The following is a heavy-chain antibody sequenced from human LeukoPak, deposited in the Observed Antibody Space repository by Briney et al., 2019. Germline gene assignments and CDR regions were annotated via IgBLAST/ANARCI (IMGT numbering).Heavy chain of an antibody. Sequence: GRSLRPSCAATGFTFKDYGMHWVRQPPGKGLEWVSSINWNGGGTDYADSVKGRFTISRDNAKNSLYLQLSSLRPEDTALYYCAKHMRATNTYSFFGLDVWGQGTTVTVSS. D-gene: IGHD1-26*01. CDR2: INWNGGGT. CDR1: GFTFKDYG. J-gene: IGHJ6*02. V-gene: IGHV3-9*01. CDR3: AKHMRATNTYSFFGLDV.